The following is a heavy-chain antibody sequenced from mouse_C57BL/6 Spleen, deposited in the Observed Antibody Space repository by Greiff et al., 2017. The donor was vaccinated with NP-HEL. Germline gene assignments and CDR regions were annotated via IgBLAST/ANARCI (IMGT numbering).Heavy chain of an antibody. Sequence: EVKLVESGGGLVKPGGSLKLSCAASGFTFSDYGMHWVRQAPEKGLEWVAYISSGSSTIYYADPVKGRFTISRDNAKNTLFLQMTSLRSEVTAMYYCARPLGFAYWGQGTLVTVSA. CDR2: ISSGSSTI. CDR1: GFTFSDYG. V-gene: IGHV5-17*01. CDR3: ARPLGFAY. J-gene: IGHJ3*01.